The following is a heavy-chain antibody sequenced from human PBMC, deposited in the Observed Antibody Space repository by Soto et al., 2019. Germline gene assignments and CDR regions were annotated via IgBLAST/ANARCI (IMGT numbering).Heavy chain of an antibody. CDR2: IYYSGST. CDR3: ARSCGVAAAGPFDY. J-gene: IGHJ4*02. V-gene: IGHV4-31*03. Sequence: QVQLQESGPGLVKPSQTLSLTCTVSGGSISSCGYYWSWIRQHPGKGLEWIGYIYYSGSTYYNPSLTTRVTISVDTSETQFSLKLRSVTAAATAVSYCARSCGVAAAGPFDYWGQGTLVTVSS. CDR1: GGSISSCGYY. D-gene: IGHD6-13*01.